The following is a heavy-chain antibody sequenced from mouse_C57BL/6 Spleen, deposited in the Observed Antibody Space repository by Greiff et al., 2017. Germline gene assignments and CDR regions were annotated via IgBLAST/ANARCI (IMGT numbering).Heavy chain of an antibody. Sequence: QVQLQQPGAELVRPGTSVKLSCKASGYTFTSYWMHWVKQRPGQGLEWIGVIDPSDSYTNYNQKFKGKATLTVDTSSSTAYMQLSSLTSEDSAVYYCARDGSTEGAMDYWGQGTSVTVSS. CDR1: GYTFTSYW. D-gene: IGHD2-3*01. V-gene: IGHV1-59*01. CDR2: IDPSDSYT. CDR3: ARDGSTEGAMDY. J-gene: IGHJ4*01.